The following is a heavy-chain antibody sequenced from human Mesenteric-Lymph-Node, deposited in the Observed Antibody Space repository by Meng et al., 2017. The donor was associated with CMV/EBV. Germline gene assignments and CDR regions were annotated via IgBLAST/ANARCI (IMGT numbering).Heavy chain of an antibody. Sequence: SETLSLTCTVSGGSISSASYYWGWIRQPPGKGLEWIGTIYYSGSTYYNPSLKSRVTISVDKSKNQSSLKLSSVTAADTAVYYCASLGWSGYYFDYWGQGTLVTVSS. D-gene: IGHD3-3*01. CDR1: GGSISSASYY. V-gene: IGHV4-39*07. CDR2: IYYSGST. CDR3: ASLGWSGYYFDY. J-gene: IGHJ4*02.